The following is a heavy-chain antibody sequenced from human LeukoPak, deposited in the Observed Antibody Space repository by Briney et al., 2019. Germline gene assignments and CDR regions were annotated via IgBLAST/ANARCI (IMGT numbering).Heavy chain of an antibody. CDR2: INSDGSST. CDR1: GFTFSSYW. V-gene: IGHV3-74*01. Sequence: PGGSLRLSCAASGFTFSSYWMHWVRQAPGKGLVWVSRINSDGSSTSYADSVKGRFTISRDNAKNTLYLQMNSLRAEDTAVYYCARGQDFWSGYYSYYFDYWGQGTLVTVSS. D-gene: IGHD3-3*01. J-gene: IGHJ4*02. CDR3: ARGQDFWSGYYSYYFDY.